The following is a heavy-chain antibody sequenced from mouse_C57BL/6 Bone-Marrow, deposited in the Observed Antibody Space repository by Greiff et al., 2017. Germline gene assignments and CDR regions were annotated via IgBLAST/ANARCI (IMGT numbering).Heavy chain of an antibody. J-gene: IGHJ2*01. CDR1: GYTFTSYW. CDR3: ARGSYYYGSSYHY. Sequence: VKLQQPGTELVKPGASVKLSCKASGYTFTSYWMHWVKQRPGQGLEWIGNINPSNGGTNYNEKFKSKATLTVDKSSSTAYMQLSSLTSDDSAVYYCARGSYYYGSSYHYWGQGTTLTVSS. V-gene: IGHV1-53*01. CDR2: INPSNGGT. D-gene: IGHD1-1*01.